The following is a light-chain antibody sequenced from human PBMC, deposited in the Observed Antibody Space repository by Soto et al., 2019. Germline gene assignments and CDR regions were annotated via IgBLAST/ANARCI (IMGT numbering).Light chain of an antibody. CDR1: QSVTSSY. CDR2: GAS. Sequence: EIVLTQSPGTLSLSPGERATLSCRASQSVTSSYLAWYQQKPGQAPRLLIYGASSRATGIPDRFSGSGSGTGFTLTIRRLEPEDLAVYYCQQYGSSPYTFGQGTKVDIK. V-gene: IGKV3-20*01. CDR3: QQYGSSPYT. J-gene: IGKJ2*01.